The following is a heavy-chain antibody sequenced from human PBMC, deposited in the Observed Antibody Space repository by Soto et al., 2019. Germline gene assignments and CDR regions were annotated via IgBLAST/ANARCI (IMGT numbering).Heavy chain of an antibody. CDR1: GYTFTSYD. Sequence: ASVKVSCKAPGYTFTSYDINCVREATGQGLEWMGWMNPNLGNTGYAQKFQGRVTMTRNTSISTAYMELRSLRSEDTAAYYSGSGFYDSSGYYSDAFDIWGQGTMVTVSS. D-gene: IGHD3-22*01. V-gene: IGHV1-8*01. CDR2: MNPNLGNT. J-gene: IGHJ3*02. CDR3: GSGFYDSSGYYSDAFDI.